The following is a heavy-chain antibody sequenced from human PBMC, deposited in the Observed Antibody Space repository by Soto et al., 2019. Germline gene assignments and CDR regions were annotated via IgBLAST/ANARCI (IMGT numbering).Heavy chain of an antibody. Sequence: SETLSLTCAVYGGSFSGYYWSWIRQPPGKGLEWIGEINHSGSTNYNPSLKSRVTISVDTSKNQFSLKLSSVTAADTAVYYCARVSGRVYYYYYYMDVWGKGTTVTVSS. CDR3: ARVSGRVYYYYYYMDV. CDR1: GGSFSGYY. CDR2: INHSGST. D-gene: IGHD3-10*01. J-gene: IGHJ6*03. V-gene: IGHV4-34*01.